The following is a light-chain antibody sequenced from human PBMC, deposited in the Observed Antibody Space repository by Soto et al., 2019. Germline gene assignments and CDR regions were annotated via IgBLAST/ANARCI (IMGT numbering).Light chain of an antibody. CDR1: QSISSW. V-gene: IGKV1-39*01. J-gene: IGKJ1*01. CDR3: QQSYSTPRT. CDR2: AAS. Sequence: DIQMPQPPSTPSASVVHRPTITRPASQSISSWLAWYQQKPGKAPKLLIYAASTLQSGVPSRFSGSGSGTDCTLSIGSLQPEEFATYYCQQSYSTPRTVGQGSKVDNK.